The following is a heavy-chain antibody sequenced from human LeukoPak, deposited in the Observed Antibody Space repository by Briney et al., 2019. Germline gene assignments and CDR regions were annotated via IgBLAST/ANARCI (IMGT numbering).Heavy chain of an antibody. CDR1: GFTFSSYA. Sequence: GGSLRLSCAASGFTFSSYAMSWVRQAPGKGLEWVSAISGSGGSTYYADSVKGRFTISRDNSKNTLYLQMSSLRAEDTAVYYCAKGVGTERTSSGYDYWGQGTLVTVSS. CDR2: ISGSGGST. V-gene: IGHV3-23*01. J-gene: IGHJ4*02. D-gene: IGHD6-19*01. CDR3: AKGVGTERTSSGYDY.